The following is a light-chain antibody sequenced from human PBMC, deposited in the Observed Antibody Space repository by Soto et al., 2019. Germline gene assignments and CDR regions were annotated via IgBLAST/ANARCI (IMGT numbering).Light chain of an antibody. J-gene: IGKJ1*01. CDR1: QSFSSN. V-gene: IGKV3-20*01. CDR2: GAS. CDR3: QQYGSSLTWT. Sequence: EIVLTQSPGTLSLSPGERATLSCRASQSFSSNLAWYQQKPGQAPRLLIYGASTRATGIPDRFSGSGSGTDFTLTISRLEPEDFAVYYCQQYGSSLTWTFGQGTKVDIK.